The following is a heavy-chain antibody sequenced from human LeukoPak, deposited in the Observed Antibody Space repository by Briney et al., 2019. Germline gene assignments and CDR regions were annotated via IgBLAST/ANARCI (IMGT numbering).Heavy chain of an antibody. CDR2: IKQDGSEK. CDR3: ARNTHPDSLYGMDV. J-gene: IGHJ6*02. Sequence: SGGSLKLSCAASGFTFSSYWMSWVRQAPGKGLEWVANIKQDGSEKYYVDSVKGRFTISRDNAKNSLYLQMNSLRAEDTAVYYCARNTHPDSLYGMDVWGQGTTVTVSS. V-gene: IGHV3-7*01. D-gene: IGHD3-22*01. CDR1: GFTFSSYW.